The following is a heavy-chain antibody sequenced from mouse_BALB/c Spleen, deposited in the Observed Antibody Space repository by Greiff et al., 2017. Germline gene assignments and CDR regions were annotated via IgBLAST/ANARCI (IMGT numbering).Heavy chain of an antibody. J-gene: IGHJ3*01. CDR2: IWAGGST. D-gene: IGHD1-1*01. Sequence: VMLVESGPGLVAPSQSLSITCTVSGFSLTSYGVHWVRQPPGKGLEWLGVIWAGGSTNYNSALMSRLSISKDNSKSQVFLKMNSLQTDDTAMYYCASPHYYGSEGFAYWGQGTLVTVSA. V-gene: IGHV2-9*02. CDR3: ASPHYYGSEGFAY. CDR1: GFSLTSYG.